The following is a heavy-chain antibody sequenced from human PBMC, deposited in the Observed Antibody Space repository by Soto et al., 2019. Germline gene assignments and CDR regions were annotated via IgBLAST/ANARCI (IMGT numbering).Heavy chain of an antibody. J-gene: IGHJ6*02. V-gene: IGHV1-18*04. Sequence: GAAVKVSCKASGCTFIRYGFSWVRQAAGQGLEWMGRISAYNGNTNYAQKFQDRVTMTTDTSTSTAYMELRSLRSDDTAVYYCARGGGQMDVWGQGTTVTVSS. CDR2: ISAYNGNT. CDR1: GCTFIRYG. D-gene: IGHD3-16*01. CDR3: ARGGGQMDV.